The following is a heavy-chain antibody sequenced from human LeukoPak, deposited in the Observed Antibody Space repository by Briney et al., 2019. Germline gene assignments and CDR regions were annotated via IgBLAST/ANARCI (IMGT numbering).Heavy chain of an antibody. CDR1: GGSISSYY. D-gene: IGHD6-13*01. V-gene: IGHV4-59*08. J-gene: IGHJ5*02. Sequence: SETLSLTCTVSGGSISSYYWSWNRQPPGKGLEWIGYIYYSGSTNYNPSLKSRVTISVDTSRKHFSLKLRSVTAADTAVYYCARGKAAAGQDWFDPWGQGTLVTVSS. CDR3: ARGKAAAGQDWFDP. CDR2: IYYSGST.